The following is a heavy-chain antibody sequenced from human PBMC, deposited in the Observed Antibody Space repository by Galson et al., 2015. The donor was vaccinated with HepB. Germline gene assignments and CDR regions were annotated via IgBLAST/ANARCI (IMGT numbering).Heavy chain of an antibody. CDR3: LFLLTGAFDI. Sequence: SLRLSCAASGFTFSGSAMHWVRQASGKGLEWVGRIRSKANSYATAYAASVKGRFTISRDDSKNTAYLQMNSLKTEDTAVYYCLFLLTGAFDIWGQGTMVTVSS. CDR2: IRSKANSYAT. V-gene: IGHV3-73*01. CDR1: GFTFSGSA. J-gene: IGHJ3*02. D-gene: IGHD1-14*01.